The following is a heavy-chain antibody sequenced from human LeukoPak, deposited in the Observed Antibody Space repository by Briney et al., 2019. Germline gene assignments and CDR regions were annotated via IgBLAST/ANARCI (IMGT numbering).Heavy chain of an antibody. CDR1: GGSISSGGSY. CDR2: IYYSGST. CDR3: ARILLYCYGSGIVVY. Sequence: SQTLSLTCKVSGGSISSGGSYCSSIRPHPGKGLEWIGYIYYSGSTYYNPSLKSRLTISVDTSDSQLSLKLSSVTPADTAVSYCARILLYCYGSGIVVYWGQGSTVSVCS. V-gene: IGHV4-31*03. D-gene: IGHD3-10*01. J-gene: IGHJ4*02.